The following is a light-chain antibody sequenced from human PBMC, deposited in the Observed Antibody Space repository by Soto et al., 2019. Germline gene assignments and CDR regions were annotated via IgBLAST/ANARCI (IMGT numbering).Light chain of an antibody. V-gene: IGKV3-11*01. Sequence: EIVLTQSPATLSLSPGERATLSCRASQSVGSYFAWYQQKPGQARRLLIYDASNRATGIPARFSGSGSGTDFTLTISSLEPDDFAVYYCQQRGNWPVTFGQGTRVDIK. J-gene: IGKJ1*01. CDR1: QSVGSY. CDR3: QQRGNWPVT. CDR2: DAS.